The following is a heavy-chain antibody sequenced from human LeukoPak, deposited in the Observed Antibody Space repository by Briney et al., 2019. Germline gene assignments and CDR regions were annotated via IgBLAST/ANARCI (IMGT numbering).Heavy chain of an antibody. J-gene: IGHJ1*01. CDR3: AKDRYGGNSGYFQH. V-gene: IGHV3-9*01. CDR1: GFTFDDYA. D-gene: IGHD4-23*01. Sequence: GGSLRLSCAASGFTFDDYAMHWVRQAPGKGREWVSVISWNSGSIGYADSVKGRFTISRDNAKNSLYLQMNSLRAEDTALYYCAKDRYGGNSGYFQHWGQGTLVTVSS. CDR2: ISWNSGSI.